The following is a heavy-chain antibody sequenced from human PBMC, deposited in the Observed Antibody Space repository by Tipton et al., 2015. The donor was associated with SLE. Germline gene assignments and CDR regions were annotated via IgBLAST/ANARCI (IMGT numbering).Heavy chain of an antibody. D-gene: IGHD3-16*01. CDR1: GFTYSGYA. V-gene: IGHV3-30*02. CDR3: ARGTGAYFDH. Sequence: SLRLSCAASGFTYSGYAMHWVRQAPGKGLEWVAFIRADGSNKDYADSVKGRFTISRDNSKNTLYLQMNRLRVEDTAVYYCARGTGAYFDHWGQGTLVTVSS. J-gene: IGHJ4*02. CDR2: IRADGSNK.